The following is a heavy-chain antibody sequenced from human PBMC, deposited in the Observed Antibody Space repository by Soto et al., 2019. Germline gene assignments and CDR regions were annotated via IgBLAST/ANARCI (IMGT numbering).Heavy chain of an antibody. CDR2: IYYSGST. J-gene: IGHJ5*02. Sequence: SETLSLTCTVSGGSISSSSYYWDWTRQPPGKGLEWIGTIYYSGSTYYNPSLKGRITISVDTSKNQFSLKLTSVTAADTAVYYCARQILAAYTTRFDPWGQGTLVTVSS. CDR1: GGSISSSSYY. CDR3: ARQILAAYTTRFDP. D-gene: IGHD1-1*01. V-gene: IGHV4-39*01.